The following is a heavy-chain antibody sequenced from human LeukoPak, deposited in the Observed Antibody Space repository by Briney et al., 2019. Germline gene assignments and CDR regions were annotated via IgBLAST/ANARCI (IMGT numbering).Heavy chain of an antibody. D-gene: IGHD3-10*01. Sequence: KPSETLPLTCTVSGGSISSSSYYWGWIRQPPGKGLEWIGSIYYSGSTYYNPSLKSRVTISVDTSKNQFSLKLGSVTAADTAVYYCAGGFGGLDYWGQGTLVTVSS. V-gene: IGHV4-39*01. J-gene: IGHJ4*02. CDR2: IYYSGST. CDR1: GGSISSSSYY. CDR3: AGGFGGLDY.